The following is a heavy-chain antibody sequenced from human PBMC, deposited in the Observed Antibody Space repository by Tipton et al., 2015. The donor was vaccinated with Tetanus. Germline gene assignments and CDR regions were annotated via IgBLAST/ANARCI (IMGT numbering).Heavy chain of an antibody. J-gene: IGHJ6*04. V-gene: IGHV3-23*01. CDR1: GFTFDNYA. CDR2: IGGHYGDT. CDR3: AKEALGVLNL. Sequence: SLRLSCAASGFTFDNYAMTWVRQAPGKGLEWVSSIGGHYGDTYYAGSMKGRFTVSRDNSKNTLSLQLNSLRADDTAIYYCAKEALGVLNLWGKGTTVIVSS. D-gene: IGHD1-14*01.